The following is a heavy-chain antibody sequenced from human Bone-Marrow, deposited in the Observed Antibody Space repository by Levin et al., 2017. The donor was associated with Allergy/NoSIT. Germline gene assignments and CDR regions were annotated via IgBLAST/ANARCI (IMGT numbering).Heavy chain of an antibody. CDR2: IYWDDDK. V-gene: IGHV2-5*02. CDR1: GFSLSTSGVG. CDR3: AHRRTGVSQWNYGDFDY. D-gene: IGHD1-7*01. J-gene: IGHJ4*02. Sequence: GSGPTLVKPTQTLTLTCSFSGFSLSTSGVGVGWIRQPPGKALECLALIYWDDDKRYSPSLKSRLTITKDTSKNQVVLTMTNMDPVDTATYYCAHRRTGVSQWNYGDFDYWGQGTVVTVSS.